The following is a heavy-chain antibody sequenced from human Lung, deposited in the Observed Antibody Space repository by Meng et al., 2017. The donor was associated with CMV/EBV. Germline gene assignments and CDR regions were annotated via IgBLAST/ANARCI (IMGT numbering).Heavy chain of an antibody. D-gene: IGHD6-19*01. J-gene: IGHJ6*02. Sequence: GESLKISCAASGFTFSSYSMNWVRQAPGKGLEWVSYISSSSSTIYYADSVKGRFTISRDNAKNSLYLQMNSLRAEDTAVYYCARVSGIAVAGTLGFGYYYYGMDVWGQGXTVTVSS. CDR1: GFTFSSYS. V-gene: IGHV3-48*04. CDR2: ISSSSSTI. CDR3: ARVSGIAVAGTLGFGYYYYGMDV.